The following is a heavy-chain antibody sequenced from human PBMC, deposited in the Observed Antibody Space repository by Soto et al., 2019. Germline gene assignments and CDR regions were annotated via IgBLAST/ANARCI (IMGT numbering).Heavy chain of an antibody. Sequence: EVQLLESGGGLVQPGGALRLSCVVSGFTFGSYAMSWVRQAPEKGPEWVAIRGGNGCTTYYEDSVTCRFTISGDKSKSTLFLQMNSLRADDPGVSYCAKALRPSLNFCYYVAVGGRGTSVTVSS. V-gene: IGHV3-23*01. CDR1: GFTFGSYA. CDR3: AKALRPSLNFCYYVAV. CDR2: RGGNGCTT. D-gene: IGHD2-2*01. J-gene: IGHJ6*03.